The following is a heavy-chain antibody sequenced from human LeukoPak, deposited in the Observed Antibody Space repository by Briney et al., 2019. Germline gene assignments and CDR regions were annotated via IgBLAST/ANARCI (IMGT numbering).Heavy chain of an antibody. Sequence: SETLSLTCTVSGGSISSYYWSWIRQPAGKGLEWIGRIYTSGSTNYNPSLKSRVTMSVDTSKNQFSLKLSSVPAADTAVYYCAASVTPEHYFDYWGQGTLVTVSS. CDR1: GGSISSYY. CDR2: IYTSGST. CDR3: AASVTPEHYFDY. D-gene: IGHD4-17*01. V-gene: IGHV4-4*07. J-gene: IGHJ4*02.